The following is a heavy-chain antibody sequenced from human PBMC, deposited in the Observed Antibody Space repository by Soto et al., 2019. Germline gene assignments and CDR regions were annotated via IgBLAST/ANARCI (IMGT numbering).Heavy chain of an antibody. D-gene: IGHD7-27*01. CDR2: ISPHSGGP. V-gene: IGHV1-2*02. Sequence: ASVKVSCKASGYTFTGYYIHWVRRAPGQGLEWMGSISPHSGGPNYAQRFQGMVTMTRDTSMTTVYMEMSGLTSDDTAVYYCAREEQTGANYYLDYWGQGTLVTVSS. J-gene: IGHJ4*02. CDR1: GYTFTGYY. CDR3: AREEQTGANYYLDY.